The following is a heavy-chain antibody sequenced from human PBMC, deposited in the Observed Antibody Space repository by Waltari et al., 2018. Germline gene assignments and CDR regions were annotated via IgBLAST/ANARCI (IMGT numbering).Heavy chain of an antibody. CDR3: ATNSGYDYDPYDY. Sequence: HVQLVESGGGVVQPGRSLRLSCAASGFTFSSYAMHWFRRAPGKGLEWVAVISYDGSNKYYADSVKGRFTISRDNSKNTLYLQMNSLRAEDTAVYYCATNSGYDYDPYDYWGQGTLVTVSS. D-gene: IGHD5-12*01. V-gene: IGHV3-30-3*01. CDR1: GFTFSSYA. J-gene: IGHJ4*02. CDR2: ISYDGSNK.